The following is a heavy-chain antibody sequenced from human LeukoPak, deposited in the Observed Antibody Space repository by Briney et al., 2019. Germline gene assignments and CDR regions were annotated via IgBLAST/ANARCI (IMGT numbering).Heavy chain of an antibody. J-gene: IGHJ4*02. CDR1: GGSFSGYC. CDR3: ARGRRKGGYSYGSGGIRPYYFDY. CDR2: INHSGST. D-gene: IGHD5-18*01. V-gene: IGHV4-34*01. Sequence: SETLSLTCAVYGGSFSGYCWSWIRQPPGKGLEWIGEINHSGSTNYNPSLKSRVTISVDTSKNQFSLKLSSVTAADTAVYYCARGRRKGGYSYGSGGIRPYYFDYWGQGTLVTVSS.